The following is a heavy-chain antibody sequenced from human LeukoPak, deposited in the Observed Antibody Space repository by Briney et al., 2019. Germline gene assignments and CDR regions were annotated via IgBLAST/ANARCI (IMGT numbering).Heavy chain of an antibody. CDR1: GFTFSNYW. D-gene: IGHD2-15*01. CDR3: ARDGGTAGEFDY. Sequence: GGSLRLSCVASGFTFSNYWLTWVRQAPGKGLEWVANIKQDESEKYYVDSVKGRFTISRDNAKDSLYLQMNSLRAEDTAVYYCARDGGTAGEFDYWGQGTLVTVSS. J-gene: IGHJ4*02. CDR2: IKQDESEK. V-gene: IGHV3-7*05.